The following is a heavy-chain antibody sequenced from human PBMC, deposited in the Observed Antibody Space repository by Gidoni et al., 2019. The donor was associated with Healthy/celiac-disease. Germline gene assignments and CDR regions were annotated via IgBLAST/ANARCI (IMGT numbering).Heavy chain of an antibody. V-gene: IGHV5-51*01. CDR2: IYPGDSDT. J-gene: IGHJ4*02. D-gene: IGHD3-10*01. CDR1: GYSFPRYW. CDR3: ARHGDCDGSGSYPAFDY. Sequence: ELPLVQSGAEVTKPGESLKIASQGSGYSFPRYWIGWVRQMPGKGPEWMGIIYPGDSDTSSSPFFPGQVTISANKSISTAYLQWSGLKASDTAMYDCARHGDCDGSGSYPAFDYWGQGTLVTVSS.